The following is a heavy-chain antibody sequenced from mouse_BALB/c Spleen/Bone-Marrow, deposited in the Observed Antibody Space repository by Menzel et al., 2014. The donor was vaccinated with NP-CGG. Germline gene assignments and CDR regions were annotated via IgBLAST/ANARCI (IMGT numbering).Heavy chain of an antibody. D-gene: IGHD1-2*01. J-gene: IGHJ2*01. Sequence: VQLKESGPDLVKPGASVKISCKASGYSFTGYYMHWLKQSHGKSLEWIGRINPNNGDTHYNQRFKGKAILTVDKSSSTAYMELHSLTPEDSAVYYCARWDYGYYWAQGTTLTVSS. CDR1: GYSFTGYY. V-gene: IGHV1-18*01. CDR2: INPNNGDT. CDR3: ARWDYGYY.